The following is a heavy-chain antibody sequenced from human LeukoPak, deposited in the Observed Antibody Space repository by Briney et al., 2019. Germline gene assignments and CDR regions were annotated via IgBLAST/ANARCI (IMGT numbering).Heavy chain of an antibody. CDR3: ARRPNWGSGHGFDP. J-gene: IGHJ5*02. CDR2: INHSGSS. V-gene: IGHV4-34*01. Sequence: PETLSLTCAVYGGSFSGYSWSWIRQPPGKGLEWIGEINHSGSSNYNPSLKSRVTISVDTSKNQFSLKLTSLTAADAAVYYCARRPNWGSGHGFDPWGQGTLVTVSS. D-gene: IGHD6-25*01. CDR1: GGSFSGYS.